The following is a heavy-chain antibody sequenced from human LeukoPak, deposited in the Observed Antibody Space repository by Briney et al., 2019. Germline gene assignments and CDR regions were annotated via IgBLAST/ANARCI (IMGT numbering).Heavy chain of an antibody. Sequence: GGSLRLSCAASGFTFSTYGMHWARQAPGKGLEWVAFIRYDGSNKYYADSVKGRFTISRDNSKNTLYLQMNSLRAEDTAVYYCAKDPQKWESYFDYCGQGTLVTVSS. CDR2: IRYDGSNK. J-gene: IGHJ4*02. CDR3: AKDPQKWESYFDY. D-gene: IGHD1-26*01. CDR1: GFTFSTYG. V-gene: IGHV3-30*02.